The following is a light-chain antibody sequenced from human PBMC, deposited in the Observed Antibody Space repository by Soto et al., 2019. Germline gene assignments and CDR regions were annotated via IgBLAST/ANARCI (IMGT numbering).Light chain of an antibody. CDR1: QSVSSIS. CDR2: GAS. J-gene: IGKJ1*01. Sequence: EIVLTQSPGTLSLSPGERATLSCRASQSVSSISLVWYQQKPGQAPRLLISGASSRATGIPDRFSGSGSGTDFTLTIRRLEPEDFAVYYCQQFGSSPPWTFGQGTKVEIK. V-gene: IGKV3-20*01. CDR3: QQFGSSPPWT.